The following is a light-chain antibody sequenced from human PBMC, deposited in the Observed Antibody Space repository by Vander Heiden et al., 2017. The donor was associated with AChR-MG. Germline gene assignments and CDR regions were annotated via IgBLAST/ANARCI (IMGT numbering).Light chain of an antibody. Sequence: QVALTQSPSASASLGASVKLTCTLSSGHSNNADAWHQQQPEKGPRFLMKINTDGSHTNGDGIPDRFSGSRSGAERYLTISSLQTEDEADYYCQTWGTDIPYVFGTGTKLTVL. J-gene: IGLJ1*01. CDR2: INTDGSH. V-gene: IGLV4-69*02. CDR3: QTWGTDIPYV. CDR1: SGHSNNA.